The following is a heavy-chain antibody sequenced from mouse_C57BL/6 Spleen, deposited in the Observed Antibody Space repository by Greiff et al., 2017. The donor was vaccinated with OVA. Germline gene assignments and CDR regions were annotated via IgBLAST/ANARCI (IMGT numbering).Heavy chain of an antibody. V-gene: IGHV1-39*01. CDR3: ARGDYGSSPYYLDY. CDR2: INPNYGTT. D-gene: IGHD1-1*01. Sequence: VQLQQSGPELVKPGASVKISCKASGYSFTDYNMNWVKQSNGKSLEWIGVINPNYGTTSYNQKFKGKATLTVDQSSSTAYMQLNSLTSEDSAVYYGARGDYGSSPYYLDYWGQGTTLTVSS. CDR1: GYSFTDYN. J-gene: IGHJ2*01.